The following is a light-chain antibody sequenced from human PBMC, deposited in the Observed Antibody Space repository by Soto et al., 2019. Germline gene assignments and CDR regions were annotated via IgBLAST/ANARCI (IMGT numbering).Light chain of an antibody. Sequence: VSISCRTCHDMITYVAWYQQKPGKAPKLLIYGASTLYTGVPSRFSGSESGAVFTLTISILQSDDFATYYCQQLHSYPITFGPGTRLEIK. CDR3: QQLHSYPIT. V-gene: IGKV1-9*01. CDR1: HDMITY. CDR2: GAS. J-gene: IGKJ5*01.